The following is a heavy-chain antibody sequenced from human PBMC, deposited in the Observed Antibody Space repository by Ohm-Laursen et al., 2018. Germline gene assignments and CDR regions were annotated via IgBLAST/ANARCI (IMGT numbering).Heavy chain of an antibody. CDR3: ARRSGRARPVVDFDY. J-gene: IGHJ4*02. CDR2: ISANNGKT. D-gene: IGHD2-15*01. V-gene: IGHV1-18*04. Sequence: SVKVSCKASGYTFTSYYMHWVRQAPGQGLEWMGWISANNGKTNYSQSLQGRVTMTTDTSTSTAYMELRSLRSEDTAVYYCARRSGRARPVVDFDYWGQGTLVTVSS. CDR1: GYTFTSYY.